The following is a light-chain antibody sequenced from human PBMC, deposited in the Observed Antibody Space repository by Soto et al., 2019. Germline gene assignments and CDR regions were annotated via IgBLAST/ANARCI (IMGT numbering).Light chain of an antibody. Sequence: DIQMTQSPSSLSASVGDRVTITCRASQSISSYLNWYQQKPGKAPKLLIYAASSLQSGVPSRFRGSGTGTNFPLTNRSPAPEDFANYYRQKSYSTPPTVGQGTKVEIK. CDR2: AAS. J-gene: IGKJ1*01. CDR1: QSISSY. CDR3: QKSYSTPPT. V-gene: IGKV1-39*01.